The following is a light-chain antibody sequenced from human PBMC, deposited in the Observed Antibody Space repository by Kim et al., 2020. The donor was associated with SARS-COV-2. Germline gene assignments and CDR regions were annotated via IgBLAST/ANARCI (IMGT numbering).Light chain of an antibody. CDR1: SSNSGSKM. CDR3: AAWDDSLKGVV. Sequence: GQGVTLSGSGCSSNSGSKMVSWYQQLPGMAPKLLIYRYNQRPSGVPARFSGSKSGTSASLAISGLQAQDEADYYCAAWDDSLKGVVFGGGTQLTVL. V-gene: IGLV1-44*01. CDR2: RYN. J-gene: IGLJ2*01.